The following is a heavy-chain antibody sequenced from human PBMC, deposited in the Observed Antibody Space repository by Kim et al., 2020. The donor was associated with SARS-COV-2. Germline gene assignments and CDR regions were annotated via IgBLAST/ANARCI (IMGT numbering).Heavy chain of an antibody. V-gene: IGHV3-33*01. J-gene: IGHJ4*02. D-gene: IGHD3-3*01. Sequence: GGSLRLSCAASGFTFSSYGMHWVRQAPGKGLEWVAVIWYDGSNKYYADSVKGRFTISRDNSKNTLYLQMNSLRAEDTAVYYCARDGSSSSPHDSFPGYWGQGTLVTVSS. CDR3: ARDGSSSSPHDSFPGY. CDR2: IWYDGSNK. CDR1: GFTFSSYG.